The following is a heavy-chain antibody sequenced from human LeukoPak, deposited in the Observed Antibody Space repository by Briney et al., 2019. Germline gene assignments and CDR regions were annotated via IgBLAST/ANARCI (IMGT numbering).Heavy chain of an antibody. CDR1: GFTFSSYA. V-gene: IGHV3-30*04. J-gene: IGHJ4*02. Sequence: GGSLRLSCAASGFTFSSYAMHWVRQAPGKGLEWVAVISYDGSNKYYADSVKGRFTISRDNSKNTLYLQMNSLRAEDTAVYYCARTEGYSSSWPFDYWGQGTLVTVSS. D-gene: IGHD6-13*01. CDR2: ISYDGSNK. CDR3: ARTEGYSSSWPFDY.